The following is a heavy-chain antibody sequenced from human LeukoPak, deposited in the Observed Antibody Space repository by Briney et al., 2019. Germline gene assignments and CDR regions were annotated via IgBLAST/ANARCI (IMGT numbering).Heavy chain of an antibody. Sequence: PGGSLRLSCAASGFTVSSYYMNWVRQAPGKGLQWVSILYSDGATYYADSVKGRFTISRDNSKNTLYLQMNSLRADDTAVYYCTRDRVSGQYYSDSFDTWGQGTMVTVSS. CDR2: LYSDGAT. J-gene: IGHJ3*02. D-gene: IGHD3-10*01. CDR3: TRDRVSGQYYSDSFDT. V-gene: IGHV3-66*01. CDR1: GFTVSSYY.